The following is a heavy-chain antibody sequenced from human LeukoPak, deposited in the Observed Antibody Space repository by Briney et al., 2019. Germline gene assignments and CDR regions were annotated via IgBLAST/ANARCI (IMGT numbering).Heavy chain of an antibody. CDR1: GDSVSSESTA. CDR2: TYYRSKWFY. Sequence: SQTLSLTCALSGDSVSSESTAWNWIRQSPSRGPVWLVRTYYRSKWFYNYAPSVKSRITINPDTSNNQFSLHLNSVTPEDTALYFCARGYPMIRGINAFDIWAQGTLVTVSS. D-gene: IGHD3-10*01. J-gene: IGHJ3*02. CDR3: ARGYPMIRGINAFDI. V-gene: IGHV6-1*01.